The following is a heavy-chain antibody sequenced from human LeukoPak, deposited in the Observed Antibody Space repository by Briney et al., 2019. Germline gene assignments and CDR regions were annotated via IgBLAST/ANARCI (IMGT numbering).Heavy chain of an antibody. D-gene: IGHD3-10*01. CDR3: ARGRARDGSYPWFDS. V-gene: IGHV4-59*01. CDR2: IYYSGST. J-gene: IGHJ5*01. Sequence: SETLSLTCNVSGGSIVSYYWTWLRQPPGRGLEWIGYIYYSGSTNYSPSLESRVSISVDTSKNQFSLRLNSVTAADTAIYYCARGRARDGSYPWFDSWGQGTLVTVSS. CDR1: GGSIVSYY.